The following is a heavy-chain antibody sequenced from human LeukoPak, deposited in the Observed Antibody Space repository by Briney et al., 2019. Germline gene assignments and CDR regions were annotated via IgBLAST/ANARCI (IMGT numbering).Heavy chain of an antibody. V-gene: IGHV3-74*01. CDR3: AREFIVVVPAAMTKGNWFDP. J-gene: IGHJ5*02. Sequence: PGGSLRLSCAASGFTFTSYWMHWVRQAPGKGLGWVSRINSDGSSTSYADSVKGRFTISRDNAKNTLYLQMNSLRAEDTAVYYCAREFIVVVPAAMTKGNWFDPGGQGSLVTVSS. CDR1: GFTFTSYW. CDR2: INSDGSST. D-gene: IGHD2-2*01.